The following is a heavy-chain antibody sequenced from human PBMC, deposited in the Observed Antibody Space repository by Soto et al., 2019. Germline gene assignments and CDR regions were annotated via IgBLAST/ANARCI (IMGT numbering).Heavy chain of an antibody. CDR2: IYYSGST. CDR3: ARVLSWSSYYVFWSGYYNYYYYGMDV. CDR1: GGSISSYY. D-gene: IGHD3-3*01. Sequence: PSETLSLTCTVSGGSISSYYWSWIRQPPGKGLEWIGYIYYSGSTNYNPSLKSRVTISVDTSKNQFSLKLSSVTAADTAVYYCARVLSWSSYYVFWSGYYNYYYYGMDVWGQGTTVTVS. V-gene: IGHV4-59*01. J-gene: IGHJ6*02.